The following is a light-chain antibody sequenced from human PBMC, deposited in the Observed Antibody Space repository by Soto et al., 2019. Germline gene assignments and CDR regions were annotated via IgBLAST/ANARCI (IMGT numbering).Light chain of an antibody. Sequence: QSALTQPASVPGSPGQSIAISCTGTSSDVGGYNSVSWYQQHPGKAPKLMIYNVSNRPSGVSDRFSGSKSGNTASLTISGLQAEDEADYYCSSYTSSNTYVFGTGTKLTVL. J-gene: IGLJ1*01. CDR3: SSYTSSNTYV. CDR2: NVS. V-gene: IGLV2-14*03. CDR1: SSDVGGYNS.